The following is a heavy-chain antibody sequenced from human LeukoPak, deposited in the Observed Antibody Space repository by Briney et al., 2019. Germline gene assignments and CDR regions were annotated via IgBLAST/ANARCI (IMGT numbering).Heavy chain of an antibody. CDR1: GFTFSSYA. D-gene: IGHD2-15*01. J-gene: IGHJ4*02. CDR3: AKAMDIVVVVAALDY. Sequence: GGSLRLSCAASGFTFSSYAMTWVRQAPGKGLEWVSAISGSGGSTYYAYSVKGRFTISRDNSKNTLYVQMNSLRAEDTAVYYCAKAMDIVVVVAALDYWGQGTLVTVSS. CDR2: ISGSGGST. V-gene: IGHV3-23*01.